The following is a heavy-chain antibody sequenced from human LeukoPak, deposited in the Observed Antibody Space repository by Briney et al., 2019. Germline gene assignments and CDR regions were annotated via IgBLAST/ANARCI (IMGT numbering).Heavy chain of an antibody. V-gene: IGHV5-51*01. CDR3: ARHHTYCSGGSCYLAPHFDY. CDR1: GYSFTSYW. D-gene: IGHD2-15*01. CDR2: IYPGDSDT. J-gene: IGHJ4*02. Sequence: GESLKISCQGSGYSFTSYWIGWVRPMPGKGLEWMGIIYPGDSDTRYSPSFQGQVTISADKSISTAYLQWSSLKASDTAMYYCARHHTYCSGGSCYLAPHFDYWGQGTLVTVPS.